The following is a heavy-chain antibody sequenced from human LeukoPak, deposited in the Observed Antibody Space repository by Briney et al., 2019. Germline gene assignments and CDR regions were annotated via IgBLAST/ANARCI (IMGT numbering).Heavy chain of an antibody. Sequence: GGSLRLSCAASRFTFSIFAMNWVRQAPGKWLEWLSYISSSSSTIYYADSVKGRFTISRDNAKNSLYLQLNSLRPEDTGLYYCARDRGGWPDYWGQGTLVTVSS. CDR2: ISSSSSTI. CDR3: ARDRGGWPDY. D-gene: IGHD6-19*01. V-gene: IGHV3-48*01. CDR1: RFTFSIFA. J-gene: IGHJ4*02.